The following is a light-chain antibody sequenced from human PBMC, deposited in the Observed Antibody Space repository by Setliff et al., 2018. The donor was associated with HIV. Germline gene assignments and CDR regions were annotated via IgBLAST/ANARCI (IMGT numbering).Light chain of an antibody. CDR1: SSDIGSYNL. CDR2: EVI. J-gene: IGLJ1*01. V-gene: IGLV2-23*02. Sequence: QPALTQPASVSGSPGQSITISCTGTSSDIGSYNLVSWYQQHPDKVPKLKIYEVIKRPSGVSNRFSGSKSGNTASLTISGLQAEDEADYYCCSYAGSSYVFGTGTKVTVL. CDR3: CSYAGSSYV.